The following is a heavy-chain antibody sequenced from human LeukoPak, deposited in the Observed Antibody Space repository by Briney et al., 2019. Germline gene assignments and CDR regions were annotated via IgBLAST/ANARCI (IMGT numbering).Heavy chain of an antibody. V-gene: IGHV3-21*01. J-gene: IGHJ4*02. D-gene: IGHD2-15*01. Sequence: PGGSLRLSCAASGFTFSSYSMNWVRQAPGKGLEWVSSISSSSSYIYYADSVKGRFTISRDNAKNSLYLQMNSLRAEDTAVYYCAFSRPDCSGGSCYHQYYFDYWGQGTLVTVSS. CDR2: ISSSSSYI. CDR3: AFSRPDCSGGSCYHQYYFDY. CDR1: GFTFSSYS.